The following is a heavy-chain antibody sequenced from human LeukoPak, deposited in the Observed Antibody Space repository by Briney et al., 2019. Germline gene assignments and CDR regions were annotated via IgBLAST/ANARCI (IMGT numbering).Heavy chain of an antibody. CDR1: GGSISSSGYY. V-gene: IGHV4-61*05. CDR3: ASGSGSYYDHFDY. D-gene: IGHD1-26*01. Sequence: KPSETLSLTCTVSGGSISSSGYYWGWIRQPPGKGLEWIGYIYYSGSTNYNPSLKSRVTISVDTSKNQFSLKLSSVTAADTAVYYCASGSGSYYDHFDYWGQGTLVTVSS. CDR2: IYYSGST. J-gene: IGHJ4*02.